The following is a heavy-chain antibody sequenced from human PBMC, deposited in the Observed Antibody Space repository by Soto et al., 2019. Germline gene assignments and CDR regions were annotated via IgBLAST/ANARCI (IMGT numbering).Heavy chain of an antibody. CDR2: INHSGST. D-gene: IGHD3-3*01. CDR1: GGSFSGYY. V-gene: IGHV4-34*01. CDR3: ERPLRGGKRHISGVLDF. Sequence: PSETLSLTCAVYGGSFSGYYWSWIRQPPGKGLEWIGEINHSGSTNYNPSLKSRVTISVDTSKNQFSLKLSSVTATDTAVYYCERPLRGGKRHISGVLDFWGNGTSVTVTP. J-gene: IGHJ6*04.